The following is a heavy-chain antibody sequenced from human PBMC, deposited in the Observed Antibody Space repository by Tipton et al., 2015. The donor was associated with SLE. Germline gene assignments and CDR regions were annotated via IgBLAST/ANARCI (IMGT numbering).Heavy chain of an antibody. CDR3: ARGASSLLGTHFDY. V-gene: IGHV4-34*01. J-gene: IGHJ4*02. CDR1: GGSFSGYY. CDR2: INHSGST. D-gene: IGHD7-27*01. Sequence: TLSLTCAVYGGSFSGYYWSWIRQPPGKGLEWIREINHSGSTNYNPSLKSRVTISVDTSKNQFSLKLSSVTAADTAVYYCARGASSLLGTHFDYWGQGTLVTVSS.